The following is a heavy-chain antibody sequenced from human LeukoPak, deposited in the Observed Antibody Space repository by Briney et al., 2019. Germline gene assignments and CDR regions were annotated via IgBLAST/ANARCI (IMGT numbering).Heavy chain of an antibody. CDR2: INSDGSST. CDR1: GFTFSSYW. V-gene: IGHV3-74*01. D-gene: IGHD6-19*01. Sequence: PGGSLRLPCAASGFTFSSYWMHWVRQAPGKGLVWVSRINSDGSSTRYADSVKGRFTISRDNAKNTLNLQMNSLRAEDTAVYYCAREVSSGGWYNWFDPWGQGTLVTVSS. J-gene: IGHJ5*02. CDR3: AREVSSGGWYNWFDP.